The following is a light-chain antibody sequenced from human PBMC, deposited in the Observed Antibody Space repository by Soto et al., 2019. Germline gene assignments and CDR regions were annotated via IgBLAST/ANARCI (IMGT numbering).Light chain of an antibody. CDR3: QQYGTSFWT. J-gene: IGKJ1*01. CDR1: QCVSSNY. V-gene: IGKV3-20*01. CDR2: GAS. Sequence: EIVLTQSPGTLSLSPGERATLSCRTSQCVSSNYLAWYQQKPGQAQMLLIYGASTRATGIRDRFSGKGSGADFPVTISRLDPEDVAVYYCQQYGTSFWTCGQGPKVEIK.